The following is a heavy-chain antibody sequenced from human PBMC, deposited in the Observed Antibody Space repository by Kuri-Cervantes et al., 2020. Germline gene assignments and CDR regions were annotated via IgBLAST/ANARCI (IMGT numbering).Heavy chain of an antibody. Sequence: GESLKISCAASGFTFSDYYMSWIRQAPGKGLEWVSYISSSGSTIYYADSVKGRFTISRDNAKNSLYLQMNSLRAEDTAVDYCASERRYCDGGTCCSGEGYWGQGTLVTVSS. CDR2: ISSSGSTI. CDR1: GFTFSDYY. CDR3: ASERRYCDGGTCCSGEGY. D-gene: IGHD2-15*01. J-gene: IGHJ4*02. V-gene: IGHV3-11*04.